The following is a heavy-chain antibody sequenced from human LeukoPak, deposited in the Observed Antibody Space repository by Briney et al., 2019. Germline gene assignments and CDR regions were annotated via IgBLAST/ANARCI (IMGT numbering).Heavy chain of an antibody. Sequence: GASVKVSCKASGYTFTSYDINWVRQATGQGLEWMGWMNPNSGNTGYAQKFQGRVTITMNTSISTAYMELSSLTSEDTAVYYRARGPYTHYDSSGDYYNWFDPWGQGTLVTVSS. D-gene: IGHD3-22*01. V-gene: IGHV1-8*03. J-gene: IGHJ5*02. CDR3: ARGPYTHYDSSGDYYNWFDP. CDR1: GYTFTSYD. CDR2: MNPNSGNT.